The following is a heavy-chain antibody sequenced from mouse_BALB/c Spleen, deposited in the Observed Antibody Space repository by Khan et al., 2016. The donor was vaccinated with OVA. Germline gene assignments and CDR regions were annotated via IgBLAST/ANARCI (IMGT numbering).Heavy chain of an antibody. CDR3: ARDQYGNYFYAMDY. CDR2: IDPSDSET. J-gene: IGHJ4*01. D-gene: IGHD2-10*02. Sequence: QVQLQQPGAELVKPGAPVKLSCKASGYTFTSYWMNWVKQRPGRGLEWIGRIDPSDSETHYNQKFKEKATLTVDKSSSTAYIQLSSLTSEDSAVYYCARDQYGNYFYAMDYWGQGTSVTVSS. V-gene: IGHV1-69*02. CDR1: GYTFTSYW.